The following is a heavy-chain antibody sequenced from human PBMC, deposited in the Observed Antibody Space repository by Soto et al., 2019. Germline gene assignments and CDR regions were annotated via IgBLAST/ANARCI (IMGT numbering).Heavy chain of an antibody. CDR2: INYSGRS. J-gene: IGHJ5*02. CDR1: GDSSSTYY. Sequence: QVQLQESGPGLVKSSETLSLTCSVSGDSSSTYYWGWIRQPPGKGLASIGYINYSGRSNHNPSLKSRLSISVDASKNQVSLKLTSVTAADTAVYYCARSYCADSVSCNWFDPWGQGTLVVVSS. CDR3: ARSYCADSVSCNWFDP. D-gene: IGHD2-8*02. V-gene: IGHV4-59*01.